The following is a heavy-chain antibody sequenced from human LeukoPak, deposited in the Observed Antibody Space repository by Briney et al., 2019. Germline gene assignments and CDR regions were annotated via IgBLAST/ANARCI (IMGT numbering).Heavy chain of an antibody. CDR2: IRSKANSYAT. J-gene: IGHJ4*02. Sequence: PGGSLRLSCAASGFTFSSYSMNWVRQASGKGLEWVGRIRSKANSYATAYAASVKGRFTISRDDSKNTAYLQMNSLKTEDTAVYYCTRPDDYGDYWGQGTLVTVSS. V-gene: IGHV3-73*01. CDR1: GFTFSSYS. CDR3: TRPDDYGDY.